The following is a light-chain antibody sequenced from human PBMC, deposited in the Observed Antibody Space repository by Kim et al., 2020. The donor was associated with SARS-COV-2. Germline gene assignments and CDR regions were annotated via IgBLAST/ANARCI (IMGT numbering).Light chain of an antibody. Sequence: EIVLTQSPGTLSLSPGEGATLSCKASQSLSSTYLAWYQQRRGQAPRLLIYDASNRATGVPDRFSGGGSGTDFTLSISRLEPEDFAIYYCQHYDSSLWTFGQGTKVDIK. CDR1: QSLSSTY. V-gene: IGKV3-20*01. J-gene: IGKJ1*01. CDR2: DAS. CDR3: QHYDSSLWT.